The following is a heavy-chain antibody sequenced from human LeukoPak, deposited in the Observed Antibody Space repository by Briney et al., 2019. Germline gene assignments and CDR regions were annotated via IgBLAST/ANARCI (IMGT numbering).Heavy chain of an antibody. CDR3: AKDRYCSSTSCYPNWFDP. CDR2: ISSSGSTI. CDR1: GFTFSSYN. V-gene: IGHV3-48*04. J-gene: IGHJ5*02. Sequence: PGGSLRLSCAASGFTFSSYNMNWVRQAPGKGLEWVSYISSSGSTIYYADSVKGRFTISRDNAKNSLYLQMNSLRAEDTAVYYCAKDRYCSSTSCYPNWFDPWGQGTLVTVSS. D-gene: IGHD2-2*01.